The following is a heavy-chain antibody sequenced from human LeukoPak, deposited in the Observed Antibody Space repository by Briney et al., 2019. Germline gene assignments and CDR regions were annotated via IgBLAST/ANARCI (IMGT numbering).Heavy chain of an antibody. CDR1: GFTFSSYG. V-gene: IGHV3-48*02. Sequence: GGSLRLSCVASGFTFSSYGMNWVRQAPGKGLEWVSYISSSGSIYYADSVKGRFTISRDNAKNSLYLQMNSLRDEDTAVHYCARRFDSWGQGTLVTVSS. CDR2: ISSSGSI. J-gene: IGHJ4*02. CDR3: ARRFDS.